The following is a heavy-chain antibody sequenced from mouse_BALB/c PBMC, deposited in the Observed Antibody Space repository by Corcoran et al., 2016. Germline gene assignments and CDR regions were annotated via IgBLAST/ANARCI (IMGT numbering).Heavy chain of an antibody. D-gene: IGHD1-1*01. CDR3: ARRYGSSQYAMDY. V-gene: IGHV9-3-1*01. CDR1: GYTFTNYG. J-gene: IGHJ4*01. Sequence: QIQLVQSGPELKKPGETVKISCKASGYTFTNYGMNWVKQAPGKGLKWMGWINTYTGEPTYADDFKGRFAFSLETSASTAYLQINNLKNEDTATYFCARRYGSSQYAMDYWGQGTSVTVSS. CDR2: INTYTGEP.